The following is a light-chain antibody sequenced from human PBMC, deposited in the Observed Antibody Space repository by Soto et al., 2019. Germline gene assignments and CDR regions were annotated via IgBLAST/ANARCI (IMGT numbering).Light chain of an antibody. CDR1: SSDVGAYNY. Sequence: QSALTQPPSASGSPGQSVTISCTGTSSDVGAYNYVSWYQQHPGKAPKLMIYEVSKRPSGVPDRFSGSKSGNTASLTVSGLQAEDEADYYCSSYAGSNNFFYVLGTGTKVNVL. CDR2: EVS. CDR3: SSYAGSNNFFYV. J-gene: IGLJ1*01. V-gene: IGLV2-8*01.